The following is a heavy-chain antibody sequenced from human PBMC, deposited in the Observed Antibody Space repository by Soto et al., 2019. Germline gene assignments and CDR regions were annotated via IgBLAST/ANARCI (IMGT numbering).Heavy chain of an antibody. CDR3: ASDPTTTMPYYYHGMDV. D-gene: IGHD1-26*01. V-gene: IGHV1-69*12. J-gene: IGHJ6*02. CDR1: GGTFSSYA. CDR2: IIPIFGTA. Sequence: QVQLVQSGAEVKKPGSSVKVSCKASGGTFSSYAISWVRQAPGQGLEWMGGIIPIFGTANYAQKLHGRVTITADESTPTADIELSSLSSDAPAVYYCASDPTTTMPYYYHGMDVWGQGTTVTVSS.